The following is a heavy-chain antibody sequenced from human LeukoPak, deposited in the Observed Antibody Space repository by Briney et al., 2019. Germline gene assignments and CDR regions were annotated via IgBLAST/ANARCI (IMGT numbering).Heavy chain of an antibody. V-gene: IGHV4-34*01. CDR3: ARAGGYSYGHRIDY. Sequence: SETLSLTCAVYGGSFSGYYWSWIRQPPGKGLEWIGEINHRGSTNYNPSLKSRVTISVDTSKNQFSLKLSSVTAADTAVYYCARAGGYSYGHRIDYWGQGTLVTVSS. J-gene: IGHJ4*02. D-gene: IGHD5-18*01. CDR2: INHRGST. CDR1: GGSFSGYY.